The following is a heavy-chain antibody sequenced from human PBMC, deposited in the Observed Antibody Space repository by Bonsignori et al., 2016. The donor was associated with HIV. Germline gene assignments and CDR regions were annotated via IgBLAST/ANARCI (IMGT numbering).Heavy chain of an antibody. Sequence: QVQLVESGGGVVQPGRSLRLSCTASGFTFSDYAMHWVRQAPGKGLEWVALISYDGTNKYYADSVKGRFTISRANSKNTLYLQMNSLRAEDTAVYFCANPRTPIILIPLDYWGQGTLVTVS. V-gene: IGHV3-30*04. CDR2: ISYDGTNK. J-gene: IGHJ4*02. CDR1: GFTFSDYA. CDR3: ANPRTPIILIPLDY. D-gene: IGHD3-3*01.